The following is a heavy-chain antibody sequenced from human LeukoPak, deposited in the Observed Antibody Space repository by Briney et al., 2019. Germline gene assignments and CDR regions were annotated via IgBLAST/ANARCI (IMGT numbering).Heavy chain of an antibody. CDR3: AKSGGGIAVAGFDY. J-gene: IGHJ4*02. Sequence: GGSLRLSCAASGFTFSSYTMHWVRQAPGKGLEWVAVISYDGSNKYYLDSVKGRFTISRDNSKNTLYLQMNSLRAEDTAVYYCAKSGGGIAVAGFDYWGQGTLVTVSS. V-gene: IGHV3-30-3*02. D-gene: IGHD6-19*01. CDR1: GFTFSSYT. CDR2: ISYDGSNK.